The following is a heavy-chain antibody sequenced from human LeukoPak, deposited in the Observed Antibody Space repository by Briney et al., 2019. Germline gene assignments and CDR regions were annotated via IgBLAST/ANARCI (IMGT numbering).Heavy chain of an antibody. Sequence: GGSLRLSCVASGFTFSSYGIHWVRQAPGKGLEWVAFIRYDGSNKYHADSVKGRFTISRDNSKNTLYLQMNSLRAEDTAVYYCAKDTVKVTTIRRVPHYMDVWGKGTTVTISS. CDR3: AKDTVKVTTIRRVPHYMDV. CDR2: IRYDGSNK. D-gene: IGHD5-12*01. V-gene: IGHV3-30*02. CDR1: GFTFSSYG. J-gene: IGHJ6*03.